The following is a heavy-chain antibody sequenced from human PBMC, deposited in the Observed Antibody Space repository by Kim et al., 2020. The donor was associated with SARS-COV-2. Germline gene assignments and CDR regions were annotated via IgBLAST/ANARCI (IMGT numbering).Heavy chain of an antibody. Sequence: GGSLRLSCAASGFTFSSYGMHWVRQAPGKGLEWVAVISYDGSNKYYTDSVKGQFTISRDNSKNTLYLQMNSLRAEDTAVYYCASVPCSGGSCYFYYWGQGTLVTVSS. CDR2: ISYDGSNK. D-gene: IGHD2-15*01. CDR1: GFTFSSYG. CDR3: ASVPCSGGSCYFYY. V-gene: IGHV3-30*03. J-gene: IGHJ4*03.